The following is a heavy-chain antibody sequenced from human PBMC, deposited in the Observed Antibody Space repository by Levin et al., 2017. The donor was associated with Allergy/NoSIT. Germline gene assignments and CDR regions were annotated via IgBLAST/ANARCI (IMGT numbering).Heavy chain of an antibody. CDR1: GGSISSSY. V-gene: IGHV4-59*01. Sequence: SQTLSLTCTVSGGSISSSYWSWIRQPPGKGLEWIGYIYYSGSTNYNPSLKSRVTISVDTSKNQFSLKLSSVTAADTAVYYCARGLSPYGDYAYWGQGTLVTVSS. J-gene: IGHJ4*02. D-gene: IGHD4-17*01. CDR2: IYYSGST. CDR3: ARGLSPYGDYAY.